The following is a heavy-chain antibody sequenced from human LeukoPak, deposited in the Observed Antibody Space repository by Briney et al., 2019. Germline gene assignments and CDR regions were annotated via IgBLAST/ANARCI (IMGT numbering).Heavy chain of an antibody. D-gene: IGHD1-26*01. CDR1: GGSINSSSYY. J-gene: IGHJ5*02. CDR3: ASQGTLEWELPGWFDP. CDR2: IYYTGNT. Sequence: SETLSLTCTVSGGSINSSSYYWGWIRQPPGKGLEWIGSIYYTGNTCYNPSLKSRVTISVDTSKNQFSLKLSSVTAADTAVYYCASQGTLEWELPGWFDPWGQGTLVTVSS. V-gene: IGHV4-39*07.